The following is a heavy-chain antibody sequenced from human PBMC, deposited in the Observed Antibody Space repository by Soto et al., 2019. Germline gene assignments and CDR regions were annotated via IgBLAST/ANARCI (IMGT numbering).Heavy chain of an antibody. CDR1: GFTFDDYA. CDR2: IARDGTTT. D-gene: IGHD6-13*01. V-gene: IGHV3-43D*04. CDR3: AKDGGYSDGWFGYSAY. J-gene: IGHJ4*02. Sequence: EVQLVESGGVVVQFGGSLSLSCAASGFTFDDYAMHWVRQVPGKGLEWVSLIARDGTTTYYADSVKGRFTISRDNSKNSLYLQMNSLRPDDTAFYYCAKDGGYSDGWFGYSAYWGQGTLVTVSS.